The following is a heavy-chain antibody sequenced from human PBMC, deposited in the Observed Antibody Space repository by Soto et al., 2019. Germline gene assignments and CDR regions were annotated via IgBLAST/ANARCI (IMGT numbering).Heavy chain of an antibody. CDR3: ARLRVYSSGWFGASYYYGMDV. CDR1: GYSFTSYW. Sequence: EVQLVQSGAEVKKPGESLKNYCKGTGYSFTSYWIGWVRQMPGKGLEWMGIIYPGDSDTRYSPSFQGQVTISADKSISTAYLQWSSLKASDTAMYYCARLRVYSSGWFGASYYYGMDVWGQGTTVTVSS. V-gene: IGHV5-51*03. J-gene: IGHJ6*02. D-gene: IGHD6-19*01. CDR2: IYPGDSDT.